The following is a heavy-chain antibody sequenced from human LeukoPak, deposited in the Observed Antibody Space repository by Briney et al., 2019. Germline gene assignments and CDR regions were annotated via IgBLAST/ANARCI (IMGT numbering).Heavy chain of an antibody. J-gene: IGHJ5*02. V-gene: IGHV1-2*06. Sequence: ASVKVSCKASGYTFTGYYMHWVRQAPGQGLEWMGRINPNSGGTNYAQKFQGRVTMTRDTSISTAYMEPSRLRSDDTAVYYCARDREVVTASAGFDPWGQGTLVTVSS. D-gene: IGHD2-21*02. CDR3: ARDREVVTASAGFDP. CDR2: INPNSGGT. CDR1: GYTFTGYY.